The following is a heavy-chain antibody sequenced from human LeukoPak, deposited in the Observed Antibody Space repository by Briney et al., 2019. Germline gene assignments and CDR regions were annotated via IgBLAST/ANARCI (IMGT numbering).Heavy chain of an antibody. Sequence: PGGSLRFSCAASGFTFDDYAMHWVRQAPGKGLEWVSGISWNSGSIGYADSVKGRFTISRDNAKNSLYLQMNSLRAEDTALYYCAKSALVVVAATGNAFDIWGQGTMVTVSS. CDR3: AKSALVVVAATGNAFDI. D-gene: IGHD2-15*01. J-gene: IGHJ3*02. CDR1: GFTFDDYA. V-gene: IGHV3-9*01. CDR2: ISWNSGSI.